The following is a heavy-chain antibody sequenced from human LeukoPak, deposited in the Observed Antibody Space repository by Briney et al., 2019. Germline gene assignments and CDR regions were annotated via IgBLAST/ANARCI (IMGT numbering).Heavy chain of an antibody. CDR1: GFTFSNYA. V-gene: IGHV3-23*01. CDR3: AKRLGDPRAFDY. D-gene: IGHD2-21*02. CDR2: VSGTSGTI. Sequence: GGSLRLSCAASGFTFSNYAMSWVRQAPGKGLEWVSGVSGTSGTINYAAPVKGRFTISRDNSKNTLYLQMNSLRVDDMAVYYCAKRLGDPRAFDYWGQGTLVTVSS. J-gene: IGHJ4*02.